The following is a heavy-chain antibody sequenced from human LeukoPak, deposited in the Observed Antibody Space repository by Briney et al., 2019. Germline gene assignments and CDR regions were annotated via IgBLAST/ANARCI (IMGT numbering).Heavy chain of an antibody. J-gene: IGHJ6*04. CDR2: ISSSSNYI. V-gene: IGHV3-21*01. D-gene: IGHD3-10*02. Sequence: GGSLRLSCAASGFTFSSYAMNWVHQAPGKGLEWVSSISSSSNYIYYADSVKGRFTISRDNAKSSLYLQMNSLRAEDTAVYYCAELGITMIGGVWGKGTTVTISS. CDR1: GFTFSSYA. CDR3: AELGITMIGGV.